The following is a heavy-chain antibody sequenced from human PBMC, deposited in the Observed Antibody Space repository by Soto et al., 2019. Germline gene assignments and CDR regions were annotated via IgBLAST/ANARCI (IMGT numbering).Heavy chain of an antibody. V-gene: IGHV1-2*02. CDR1: GYTFTGHY. J-gene: IGHJ4*02. Sequence: ASVKVSCKASGYTFTGHYIHWVRQAPGQGPEWMGEIGPASGDTRYAQKFQGRVTMTRDTPITTVYMELNNLSHDDTAVYYCGRGRSGQLVVFYWGQGNPVTVSS. D-gene: IGHD3-10*01. CDR2: IGPASGDT. CDR3: GRGRSGQLVVFY.